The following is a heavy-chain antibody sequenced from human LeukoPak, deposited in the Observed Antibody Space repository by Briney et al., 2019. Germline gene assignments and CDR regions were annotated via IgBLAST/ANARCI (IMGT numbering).Heavy chain of an antibody. Sequence: SETLSLTCTVSGGSISSSSYYWDWIRQPPGKGLEWIGSTYYSGSTYYNPSLKSRVTISVDTSKTQFSLKLFSVTAADTAVYYCAREPTMVRGVIRDAFDIWGQGTMVTVSS. CDR3: AREPTMVRGVIRDAFDI. CDR2: TYYSGST. D-gene: IGHD3-10*01. V-gene: IGHV4-39*07. CDR1: GGSISSSSYY. J-gene: IGHJ3*02.